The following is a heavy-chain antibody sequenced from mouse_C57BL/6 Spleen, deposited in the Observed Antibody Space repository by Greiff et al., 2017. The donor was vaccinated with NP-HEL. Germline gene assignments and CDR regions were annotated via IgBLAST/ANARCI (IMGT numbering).Heavy chain of an antibody. CDR2: ISSGSSTI. V-gene: IGHV5-17*01. CDR1: GFTFSDYG. Sequence: EVKLMESGGGLVKPGGSLKLSCAASGFTFSDYGMHWVRQAPEKGLEWVAYISSGSSTIYYADTVKGRFTISRDNAKNTLFLQMTSLRSEDTAMYYCAREDDGYYWYFDVWGTGTTVTVSS. D-gene: IGHD2-3*01. CDR3: AREDDGYYWYFDV. J-gene: IGHJ1*03.